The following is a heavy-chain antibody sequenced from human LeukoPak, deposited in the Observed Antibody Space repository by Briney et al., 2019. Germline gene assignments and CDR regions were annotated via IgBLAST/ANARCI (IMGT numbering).Heavy chain of an antibody. J-gene: IGHJ4*02. CDR2: INTDGSYS. V-gene: IGHV3-74*01. Sequence: GGSLRLSCAASGFTFSYFWMHWFRHTPGKGLVWVSCINTDGSYSTYADSVKGRFIISRDNVRNTLYLQMNSLRAEDSAVYYCARDFDGPRASDYWGQGISVTVSS. D-gene: IGHD4-17*01. CDR1: GFTFSYFW. CDR3: ARDFDGPRASDY.